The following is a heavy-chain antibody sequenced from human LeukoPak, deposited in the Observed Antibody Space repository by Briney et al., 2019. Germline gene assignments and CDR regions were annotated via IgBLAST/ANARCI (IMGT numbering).Heavy chain of an antibody. Sequence: GASVKVSCKASGYTFTGYYMHWVRQAPGQGLEWMGRIIPIFGTANYAQKFQGRVTITADKSTSTAYMELSSLRSEDTAVYYCEGILGYSYGPMIDVWGKGTTVTVSS. J-gene: IGHJ6*01. CDR1: GYTFTGYY. CDR2: IIPIFGTA. V-gene: IGHV1-69*06. D-gene: IGHD5-18*01. CDR3: EGILGYSYGPMIDV.